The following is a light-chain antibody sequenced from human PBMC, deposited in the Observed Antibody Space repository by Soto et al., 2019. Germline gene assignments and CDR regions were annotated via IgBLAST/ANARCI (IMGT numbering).Light chain of an antibody. CDR1: TRDIAGYNY. CDR2: QVT. Sequence: SVLTHPASVSGSLGQSITISCTGTTRDIAGYNYISWYQQLPGKAPKLMIYQVTIRPSGISNRFSGSKSGNTASLTISGLQAEDEADYYCTSFSSSTSLYVFGTGTKVTVL. V-gene: IGLV2-14*01. CDR3: TSFSSSTSLYV. J-gene: IGLJ1*01.